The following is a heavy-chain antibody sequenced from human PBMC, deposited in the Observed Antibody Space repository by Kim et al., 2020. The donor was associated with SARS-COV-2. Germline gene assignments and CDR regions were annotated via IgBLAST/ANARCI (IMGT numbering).Heavy chain of an antibody. V-gene: IGHV3-48*03. D-gene: IGHD1-7*01. Sequence: SNIYYADSVKGRLTVSRDNAKHSLYLQMNSLRAEDTAIYFCTRENFWYFDLWGRGTLVTVSS. CDR2: SNI. CDR3: TRENFWYFDL. J-gene: IGHJ2*01.